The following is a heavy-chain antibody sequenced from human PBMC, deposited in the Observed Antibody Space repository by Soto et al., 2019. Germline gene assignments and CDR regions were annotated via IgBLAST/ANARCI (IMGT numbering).Heavy chain of an antibody. CDR1: GGSISSSSYY. Sequence: PSETLSLTCTVSGGSISSSSYYWGWIRQPPGKGLEWIGSIYYSGSTYYNPSLKSRVTISVDTSKNQFSLKLSSVTAADTAVYYCARRPGYSSGWYPYYYYYMDVWGKGTTVTVS. D-gene: IGHD6-19*01. CDR3: ARRPGYSSGWYPYYYYYMDV. J-gene: IGHJ6*03. V-gene: IGHV4-39*01. CDR2: IYYSGST.